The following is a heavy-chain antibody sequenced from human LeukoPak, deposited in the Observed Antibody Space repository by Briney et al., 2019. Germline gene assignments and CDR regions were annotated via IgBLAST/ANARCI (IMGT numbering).Heavy chain of an antibody. D-gene: IGHD5-18*01. CDR2: IWYDGSNK. Sequence: GGSLRLSCAASGFTFSSYGMHWVRQAPGKGLEWVAVIWYDGSNKYYADSVKGRFTISRDNSKNTLYLQMNSLRAEDTAVYYCARIRDTAMVQYYYYYGMDVWGQGTTVTVSS. V-gene: IGHV3-33*01. J-gene: IGHJ6*02. CDR1: GFTFSSYG. CDR3: ARIRDTAMVQYYYYYGMDV.